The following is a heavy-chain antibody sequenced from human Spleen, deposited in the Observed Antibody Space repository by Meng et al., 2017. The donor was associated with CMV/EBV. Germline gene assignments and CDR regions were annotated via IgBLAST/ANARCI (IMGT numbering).Heavy chain of an antibody. CDR1: GFIFSDYY. V-gene: IGHV3-11*04. D-gene: IGHD2-21*02. Sequence: GESLKISCEASGFIFSDYYMTWIRQAPGKGLEWVSHISSSGSARYYADSVKGRFTISRENAKNSLYLQMNSLRAGDTAVYYCAKVGPVLTSYNAFDIWGQGTMVTVSS. CDR3: AKVGPVLTSYNAFDI. J-gene: IGHJ3*02. CDR2: ISSSGSAR.